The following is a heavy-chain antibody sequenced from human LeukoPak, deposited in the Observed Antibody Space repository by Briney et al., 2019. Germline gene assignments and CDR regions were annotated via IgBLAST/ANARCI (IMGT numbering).Heavy chain of an antibody. D-gene: IGHD3-10*01. CDR1: GYTFTSYG. V-gene: IGHV1-18*01. J-gene: IGHJ3*02. Sequence: ASVKVSCKASGYTFTSYGISWVRQAPGQGLEWMGWISAYNGNTNYAQKLQGRVTMTTDTSTSTAYMELRSLRSDDTAVYYCARDTGGFGTPDAFDIWGQGTMVTVSS. CDR3: ARDTGGFGTPDAFDI. CDR2: ISAYNGNT.